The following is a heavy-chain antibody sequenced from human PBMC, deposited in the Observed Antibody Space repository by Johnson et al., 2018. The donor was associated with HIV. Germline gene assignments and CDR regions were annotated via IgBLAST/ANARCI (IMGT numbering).Heavy chain of an antibody. V-gene: IGHV3-30*18. CDR1: GFTFSSYG. CDR3: SKDRNSLYLKINECFDI. Sequence: QVQLVESGGGVFQPGRSLRLSCAASGFTFSSYGMHWVRQPPGKGLEWVAVISFDGNNKHYGDSVGGRFTISRDNSKNTLYLQMDRLRAEDTAVDDGSKDRNSLYLKINECFDIWGQGTMGTV. J-gene: IGHJ3*02. D-gene: IGHD6-13*01. CDR2: ISFDGNNK.